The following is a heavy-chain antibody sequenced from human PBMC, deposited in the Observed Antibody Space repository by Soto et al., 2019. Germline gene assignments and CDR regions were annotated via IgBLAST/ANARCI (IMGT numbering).Heavy chain of an antibody. Sequence: SGGSLRLSCAASGFTFSSYWMYWVRQAPGKGLVWVSRINTDGSSTTYADSVKGRFTISRDNTKNTLYLQMNSLRAEDTAVYYCARDPQWELLKMDYWGQGTLVTVSS. CDR1: GFTFSSYW. V-gene: IGHV3-74*01. CDR3: ARDPQWELLKMDY. CDR2: INTDGSST. J-gene: IGHJ4*02. D-gene: IGHD1-26*01.